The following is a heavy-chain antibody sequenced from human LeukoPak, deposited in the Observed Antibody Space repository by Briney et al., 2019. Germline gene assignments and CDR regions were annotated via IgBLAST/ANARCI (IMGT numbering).Heavy chain of an antibody. J-gene: IGHJ6*02. Sequence: GASVTVSCKASGYTSTSYDINWVRQATGQGLEWMGWMNPNSGNTGYAQKFQGRVTMTRNTSISTAYMELSSLRSEDTAVYYCATIPHDFWTGVVIKDYYGMDVWGQGTTVTVSS. V-gene: IGHV1-8*01. CDR1: GYTSTSYD. CDR3: ATIPHDFWTGVVIKDYYGMDV. CDR2: MNPNSGNT. D-gene: IGHD3-3*01.